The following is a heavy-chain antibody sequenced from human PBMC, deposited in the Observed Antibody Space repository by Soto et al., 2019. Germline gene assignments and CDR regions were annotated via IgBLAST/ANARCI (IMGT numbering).Heavy chain of an antibody. V-gene: IGHV1-18*04. D-gene: IGHD2-15*01. CDR3: ARDIVVVVAATNYYYYGLDV. CDR2: ISAYNGNT. CDR1: GYTFTSDG. Sequence: ASVKVSCKASGYTFTSDGFTWVRQAPGQGREWRGWISAYNGNTNYAQELQGRVTMTTDTSPSTAYMELRSLRSDDTAVSYCARDIVVVVAATNYYYYGLDVWGQGTTVTVSS. J-gene: IGHJ6*02.